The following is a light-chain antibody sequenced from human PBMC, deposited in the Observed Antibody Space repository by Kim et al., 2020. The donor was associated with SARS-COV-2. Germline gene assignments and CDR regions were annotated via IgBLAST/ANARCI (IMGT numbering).Light chain of an antibody. J-gene: IGKJ1*01. CDR2: KVS. CDR3: MQGTPWPPT. V-gene: IGKV2-30*01. Sequence: PASISCRSSQSLVDSDENTYLPWFHKRPGQSPRRLVYKVSSRDSGVPDRFSGSGSGTDFTLKISRVKAEDVGIYYCMQGTPWPPTFGQGTKVDIK. CDR1: QSLVDSDENTY.